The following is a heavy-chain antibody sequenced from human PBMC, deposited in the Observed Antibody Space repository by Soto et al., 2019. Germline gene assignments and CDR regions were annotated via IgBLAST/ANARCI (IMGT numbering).Heavy chain of an antibody. D-gene: IGHD3-10*01. Sequence: EAQLVQSGGGLVQPGGSMRLSCAASGFTFSSYWMHWVRQAPGKGLVWVSSIKTDGSLTPYADSVKGQFTISRDNAKKTLYLQMNSRRAEDTAEYYCARDEDVAMVRGYDHLGQGTLVAVSS. CDR2: IKTDGSLT. CDR3: ARDEDVAMVRGYDH. CDR1: GFTFSSYW. V-gene: IGHV3-74*03. J-gene: IGHJ4*02.